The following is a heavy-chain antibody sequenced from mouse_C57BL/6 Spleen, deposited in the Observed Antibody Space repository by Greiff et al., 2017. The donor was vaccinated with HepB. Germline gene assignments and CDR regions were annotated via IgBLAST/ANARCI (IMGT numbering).Heavy chain of an antibody. D-gene: IGHD2-5*01. CDR2: IHPNSGST. CDR1: GYTFTSYW. V-gene: IGHV1-64*01. Sequence: VKLQQPGAELVKPGASVKLSCKASGYTFTSYWMHWVKQRPGQGLEWIGMIHPNSGSTNYNEKFKSKATLTVDKSSSTAYMQLSSLTSEDSAVYYCASRGYSKEFAYWGQGTLVTVSA. J-gene: IGHJ3*01. CDR3: ASRGYSKEFAY.